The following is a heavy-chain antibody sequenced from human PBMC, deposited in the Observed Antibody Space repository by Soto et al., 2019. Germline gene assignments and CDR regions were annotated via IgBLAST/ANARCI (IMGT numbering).Heavy chain of an antibody. CDR1: GFTFTSYA. CDR3: ARDRLRLGELSLIGYFDY. D-gene: IGHD3-16*02. Sequence: QVQLVESGGSVGQPGRSLRLSCEASGFTFTSYAMHWVRQAPGKGLEWVAVISYDGINEYYADSVRGRFTISRDNSKNTLFLQMSSLRVEDTAVYYCARDRLRLGELSLIGYFDYWGQGTLVTVSS. CDR2: ISYDGINE. J-gene: IGHJ4*02. V-gene: IGHV3-30*15.